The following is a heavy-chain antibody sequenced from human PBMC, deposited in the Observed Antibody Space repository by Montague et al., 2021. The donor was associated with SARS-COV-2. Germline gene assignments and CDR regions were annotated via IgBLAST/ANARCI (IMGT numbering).Heavy chain of an antibody. D-gene: IGHD6-13*01. Sequence: TLSLTRTVSGGSISSGGYYWSWIRQHPGKGLEWIGYIYYSGSTYYNPSLKSRVTISVDTSKNQFSLKLSSVTAADTAVYYCARAQWGQQLATWYFDLWGRGTLVTVSS. CDR3: ARAQWGQQLATWYFDL. CDR2: IYYSGST. J-gene: IGHJ2*01. CDR1: GGSISSGGYY. V-gene: IGHV4-31*03.